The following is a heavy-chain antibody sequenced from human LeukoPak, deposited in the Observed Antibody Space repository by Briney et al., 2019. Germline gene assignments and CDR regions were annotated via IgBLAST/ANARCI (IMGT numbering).Heavy chain of an antibody. V-gene: IGHV1-18*01. Sequence: ASVKVSCKASGYTFTSYGISWVRQAPGQGLEWMGWISAYNGNTNYAQKLQGRVTMTTDTSTSTAYMELRGLRSDDTAVYYCARDRQDYGDYGAPVDYWGQGTLVTVSS. CDR1: GYTFTSYG. CDR3: ARDRQDYGDYGAPVDY. CDR2: ISAYNGNT. D-gene: IGHD4-17*01. J-gene: IGHJ4*02.